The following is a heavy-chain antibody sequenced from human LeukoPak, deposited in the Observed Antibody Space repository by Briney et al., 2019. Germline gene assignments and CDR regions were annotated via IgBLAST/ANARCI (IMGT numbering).Heavy chain of an antibody. D-gene: IGHD6-19*01. Sequence: PGRSLRLSCAASGFTFSNYGMHWARQAPGKGLEWVALIWSDGSNKYYADSVKGRFTISRDNSKNTLYLQMNSLRAEDTAVFYCARDKGYTSGHAFVYWGQGTLVTVSS. V-gene: IGHV3-33*01. CDR2: IWSDGSNK. J-gene: IGHJ4*02. CDR1: GFTFSNYG. CDR3: ARDKGYTSGHAFVY.